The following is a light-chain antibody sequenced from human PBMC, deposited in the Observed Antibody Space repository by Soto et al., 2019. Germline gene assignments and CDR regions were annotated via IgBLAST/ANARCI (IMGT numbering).Light chain of an antibody. J-gene: IGLJ1*01. CDR3: CSYAGSPRYV. CDR1: SSDVGGYNY. CDR2: DVS. V-gene: IGLV2-11*01. Sequence: QSALTQPRSVSGSPGQSVTISCTGTSSDVGGYNYVSWYQQHPGKAPKVMIYDVSERPSGVPDRFSGSKSGNTASLTISGLQAEDEADYYCCSYAGSPRYVFGTGTKLIV.